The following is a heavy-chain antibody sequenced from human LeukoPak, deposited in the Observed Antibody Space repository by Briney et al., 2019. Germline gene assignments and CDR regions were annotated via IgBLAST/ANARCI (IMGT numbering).Heavy chain of an antibody. D-gene: IGHD6-13*01. CDR2: ISSSSSYI. V-gene: IGHV3-21*01. CDR1: GFTFSSYS. Sequence: PGGSLRLSCAASGFTFSSYSMNWVRQAPGKGLEWVSSISSSSSYIYYADSVKGRFTISRDNAKNSLYLQMNSLRAEDTAVYYCARDYADQSSSWFFDAFDIWGQGTMVTVSS. CDR3: ARDYADQSSSWFFDAFDI. J-gene: IGHJ3*02.